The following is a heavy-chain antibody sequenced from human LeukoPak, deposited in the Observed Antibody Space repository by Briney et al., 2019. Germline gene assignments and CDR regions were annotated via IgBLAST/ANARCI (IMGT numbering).Heavy chain of an antibody. V-gene: IGHV4-34*01. D-gene: IGHD5-18*01. CDR1: GGSFSGYY. Sequence: SETLSLTCAVYGGSFSGYYWSWIRQPPGKGLEWIGEINHSGSTNYNPSLKSRVTISVDTSKNQYSLKLSSVTAADTAVYYCARGRAGGTAMVTSASYGMDVWGQGTTVTVSS. J-gene: IGHJ6*02. CDR2: INHSGST. CDR3: ARGRAGGTAMVTSASYGMDV.